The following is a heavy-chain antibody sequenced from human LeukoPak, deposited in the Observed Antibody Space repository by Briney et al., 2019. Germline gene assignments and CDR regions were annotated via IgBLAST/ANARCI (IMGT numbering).Heavy chain of an antibody. Sequence: SETLSLTCAVSGVSISSHYWSWIRQPPGKGLEWIGYIYYSGSTNYNPSLKSRVTISVDTSKNQFSLKLRSMTAAATAVHYCARWGYRSSSAYYYYYTDVWGKGTTVTVSS. J-gene: IGHJ6*03. D-gene: IGHD6-6*01. CDR2: IYYSGST. CDR1: GVSISSHY. V-gene: IGHV4-59*11. CDR3: ARWGYRSSSAYYYYYTDV.